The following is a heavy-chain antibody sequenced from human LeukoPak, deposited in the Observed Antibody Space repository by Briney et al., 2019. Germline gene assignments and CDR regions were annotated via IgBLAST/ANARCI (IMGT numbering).Heavy chain of an antibody. CDR1: GGSISSTSYY. V-gene: IGHV4-39*07. CDR2: IYYSGET. CDR3: AETNTQDWFDP. Sequence: SETLSLTCRVSGGSISSTSYYCGWVRQPPGKGLEWIASIYYSGETFYNPSLKSRVAISVDTSNNEVFLDLYSVTAADAAMYYCAETNTQDWFDPWGRGTLVTVSS. J-gene: IGHJ5*02. D-gene: IGHD2-8*01.